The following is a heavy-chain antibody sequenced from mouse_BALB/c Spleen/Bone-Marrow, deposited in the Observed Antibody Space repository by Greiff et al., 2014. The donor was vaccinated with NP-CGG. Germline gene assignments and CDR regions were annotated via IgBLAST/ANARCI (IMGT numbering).Heavy chain of an antibody. D-gene: IGHD2-14*01. CDR3: AISIEYRPLDY. CDR2: IDPSYGGI. CDR1: GYSFTGYN. Sequence: VQLKESGPELEKPGASVKISCKASGYSFTGYNMNWVKQNNGKSLEWIGNIDPSYGGISYNQKFKGKATLTVDKSSNTAYMQLKRLTSEDSAVYYCAISIEYRPLDYWGQGTLVTVSA. J-gene: IGHJ3*01. V-gene: IGHV1-39*01.